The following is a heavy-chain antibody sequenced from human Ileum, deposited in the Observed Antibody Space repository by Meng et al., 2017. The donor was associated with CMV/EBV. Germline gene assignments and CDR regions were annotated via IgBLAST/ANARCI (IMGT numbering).Heavy chain of an antibody. V-gene: IGHV3-30*04. Sequence: GESLKISCAASGFTFSHYTMHWVRQAPGKGLEWVAIISYEGSYKHYADAVKGRFTISRDNSKNTLFLQMNSLSVEDTAVYYCARVAVRYSAFDSHFDSWGQGTLVTVSS. J-gene: IGHJ4*02. D-gene: IGHD5-12*01. CDR2: ISYEGSYK. CDR1: GFTFSHYT. CDR3: ARVAVRYSAFDSHFDS.